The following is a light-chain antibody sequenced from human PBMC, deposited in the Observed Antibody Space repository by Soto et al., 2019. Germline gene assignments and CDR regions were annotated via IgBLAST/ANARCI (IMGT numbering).Light chain of an antibody. CDR2: WAS. CDR3: QQYYNTPTT. V-gene: IGKV4-1*01. Sequence: DIVMTQSPDSLAVSLGERATINCKSSQSVLYRSNNKHYLAWYQQRPGQPPKMLIYWASTRESGVPDRFSGSGSGTDFTLTISSLQAEDVAVYYCQQYYNTPTTFGQGTKVEI. J-gene: IGKJ1*01. CDR1: QSVLYRSNNKHY.